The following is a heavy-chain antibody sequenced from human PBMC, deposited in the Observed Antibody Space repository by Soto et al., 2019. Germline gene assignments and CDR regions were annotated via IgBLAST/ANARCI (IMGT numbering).Heavy chain of an antibody. CDR2: INHSGIT. J-gene: IGHJ4*02. V-gene: IGHV4-34*01. CDR3: VRGPYNYNSRYFDY. CDR1: GGSFSGYF. D-gene: IGHD1-1*01. Sequence: SDTLYLTCTVSGGSFSGYFWTWIRQPPGKGLEWLAEINHSGITNYNPSVESRVSMSVDTSKNQFSLRLYSVTAADTAVYYCVRGPYNYNSRYFDYWGQGTLVTVSS.